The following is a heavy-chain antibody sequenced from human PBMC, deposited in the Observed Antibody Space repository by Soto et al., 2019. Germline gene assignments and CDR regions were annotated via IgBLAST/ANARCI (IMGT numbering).Heavy chain of an antibody. Sequence: QVQLVQSGAEVKKPGSSVKVSCKASGGTFSNYAITWVRQAPGQGLEWVTRIIPIFGRTNVAQKFQGRVTVTADESTTTAYMELSGLRSDDTAVYYCAKDGGADGYFGNWLDPWGQGTQVTVSS. CDR2: IIPIFGRT. CDR3: AKDGGADGYFGNWLDP. J-gene: IGHJ5*02. V-gene: IGHV1-69*15. CDR1: GGTFSNYA. D-gene: IGHD5-12*01.